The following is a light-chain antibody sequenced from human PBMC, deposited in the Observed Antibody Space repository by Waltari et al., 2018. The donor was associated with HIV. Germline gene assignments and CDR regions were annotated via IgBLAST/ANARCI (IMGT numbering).Light chain of an antibody. Sequence: QSVLTQPPSVSAAPGQKVTISCSGSSSNVGNNYVSWYRHLPGTAPNRLIYEDNKRPSGIPDRISGSKSGTSATLGITGLQTGDEADYYCATWDSDLRLGVVGAGTKVTVL. V-gene: IGLV1-51*02. CDR3: ATWDSDLRLGV. J-gene: IGLJ1*01. CDR2: EDN. CDR1: SSNVGNNY.